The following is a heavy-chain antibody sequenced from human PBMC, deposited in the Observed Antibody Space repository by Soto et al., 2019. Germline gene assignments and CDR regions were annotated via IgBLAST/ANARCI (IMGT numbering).Heavy chain of an antibody. Sequence: QITLKESGPTPVKPTQTLTLTCTFSGFSLSTSGVGVGWIRQPPGKAPELLALIYWDDDKRYNPSLKTRLTITKDTSKTQVVLTMTKMDPVDTATYYCAHRLYTSGWPWDTGVFDYWGQGTLVSVSS. CDR3: AHRLYTSGWPWDTGVFDY. CDR1: GFSLSTSGVG. J-gene: IGHJ4*02. V-gene: IGHV2-5*02. D-gene: IGHD6-19*01. CDR2: IYWDDDK.